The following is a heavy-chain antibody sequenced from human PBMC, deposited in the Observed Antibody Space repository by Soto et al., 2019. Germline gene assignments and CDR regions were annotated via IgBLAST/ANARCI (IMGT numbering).Heavy chain of an antibody. Sequence: SETLSLTCAVYGGSFSGYYWSWIRQPPGKGLEWIGEINHSGSTNYNPSLKSRVTISVDTSKNQFSLKLSSVTAADTAVYYCASRTYDYGDYGISGNWFDPWGQGTLVTVSS. CDR2: INHSGST. J-gene: IGHJ5*02. CDR3: ASRTYDYGDYGISGNWFDP. CDR1: GGSFSGYY. D-gene: IGHD4-17*01. V-gene: IGHV4-34*01.